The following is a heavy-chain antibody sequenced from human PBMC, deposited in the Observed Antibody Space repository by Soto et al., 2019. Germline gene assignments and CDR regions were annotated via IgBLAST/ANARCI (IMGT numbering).Heavy chain of an antibody. V-gene: IGHV4-30-4*01. CDR2: IYYSGST. D-gene: IGHD6-13*01. CDR1: GGSISSGDYY. CDR3: ARLLAAAGTFYYYYMDV. Sequence: SETLSLTCTVSGGSISSGDYYWSWIRQPPGKGLEWIGYIYYSGSTYYNPSLKSRVTISVDTSKNQFSLKLSSVTAADTAVYYCARLLAAAGTFYYYYMDVWGKGTTVTVSS. J-gene: IGHJ6*03.